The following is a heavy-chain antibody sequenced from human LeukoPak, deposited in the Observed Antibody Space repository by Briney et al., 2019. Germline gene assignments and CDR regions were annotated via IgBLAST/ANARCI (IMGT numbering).Heavy chain of an antibody. V-gene: IGHV1-2*02. CDR1: GYTFTGYY. J-gene: IGHJ4*02. D-gene: IGHD1-26*01. Sequence: GASVKVSCKASGYTFTGYYMHWVRQAPGQGLEWMGWINPNSGGTNYAQKFQGRVTMTRDTSISTAYMELSRLRSDDTAVYYCARESLKVVGATGYWGQGTLVTVSS. CDR2: INPNSGGT. CDR3: ARESLKVVGATGY.